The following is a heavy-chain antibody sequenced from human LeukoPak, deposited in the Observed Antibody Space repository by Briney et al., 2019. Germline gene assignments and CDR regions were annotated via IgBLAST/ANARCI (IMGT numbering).Heavy chain of an antibody. Sequence: GGSLRLSCTASGFTFGDYAMSWVRQAPGKGLEWVANIKQDGSEKYYVDSVKGRFTISRDNAKNSLYLQMNSLRAEDTAVYCCAFDYYGSGSYQNYWGQGTLVTVSS. V-gene: IGHV3-7*01. CDR2: IKQDGSEK. J-gene: IGHJ4*02. D-gene: IGHD3-10*01. CDR3: AFDYYGSGSYQNY. CDR1: GFTFGDYA.